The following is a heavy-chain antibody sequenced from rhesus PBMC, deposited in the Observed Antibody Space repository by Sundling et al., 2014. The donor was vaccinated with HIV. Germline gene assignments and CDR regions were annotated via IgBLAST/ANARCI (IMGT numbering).Heavy chain of an antibody. V-gene: IGHV4-169*02. CDR3: AIVAMVDY. D-gene: IGHD2-39*01. Sequence: QLQLQESGPGLVKPSETLSVTCAVSGGSIRSSYWSWIRQAPGKGLEWVGYIFGSIESTKYNPSLESRVTISTDTSKNQFSLKLRSVTAADTAVYYCAIVAMVDYWGPGLLVTVSS. CDR2: IFGSIEST. CDR1: GGSIRSSY. J-gene: IGHJ4*01.